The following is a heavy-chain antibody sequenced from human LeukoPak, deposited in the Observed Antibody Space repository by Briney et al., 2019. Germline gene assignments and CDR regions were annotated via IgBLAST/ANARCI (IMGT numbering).Heavy chain of an antibody. CDR3: ATRGSSGWSDY. CDR1: GYIFTSYW. Sequence: PGASLLISCKGSGYIFTSYWISWVRQLPGKGLEWMGRIDPSDSYTNYSPSFQGHVTISADKSISTAYLQWSSLKASDTAMYYCATRGSSGWSDYWGQGTLVTVSS. V-gene: IGHV5-10-1*01. CDR2: IDPSDSYT. J-gene: IGHJ4*02. D-gene: IGHD6-19*01.